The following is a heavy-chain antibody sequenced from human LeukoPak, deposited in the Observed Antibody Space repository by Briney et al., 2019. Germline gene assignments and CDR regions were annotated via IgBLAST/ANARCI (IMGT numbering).Heavy chain of an antibody. CDR3: ARVGVGSCYYY. D-gene: IGHD2-15*01. CDR1: GGSFSGYY. J-gene: IGHJ4*02. V-gene: IGHV4-34*01. CDR2: INHSGST. Sequence: SETLSLTCAVYGGSFSGYYWSWIRQPPGKGLEWIGEINHSGSTNYNPSLKSRVTISVDTSKNQFSLKLSSVTAADTAVYYCARVGVGSCYYYWGQGTLVTVSS.